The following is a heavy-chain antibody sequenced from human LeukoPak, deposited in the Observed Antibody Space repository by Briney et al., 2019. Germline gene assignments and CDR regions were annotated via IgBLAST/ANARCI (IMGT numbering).Heavy chain of an antibody. CDR2: IYYSGST. J-gene: IGHJ4*02. CDR1: GGSISSYY. V-gene: IGHV4-59*08. Sequence: SETLSLTCTVSGGSISSYYWSWIRQPPGKGLEWIGYIYYSGSTNYNPSLKSRVTMSVDTSKNQFSLELSSVTAADTAVYYCARHFEDSTGYYGAPFDYWGQGTLATVSS. D-gene: IGHD3-22*01. CDR3: ARHFEDSTGYYGAPFDY.